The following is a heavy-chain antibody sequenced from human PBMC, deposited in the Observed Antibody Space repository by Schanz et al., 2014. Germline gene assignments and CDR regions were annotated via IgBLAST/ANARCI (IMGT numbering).Heavy chain of an antibody. CDR2: ISGGGGSA. J-gene: IGHJ2*01. V-gene: IGHV3-23*04. CDR1: GFTFNNYD. Sequence: EVQLVESGGHLVQPGGSLRLSCAASGFTFNNYDMNWVRLVPGKGLECVSGISGGGGSAYYADSVKGRFTISRDNSMNTLSLQMNGLSADDTAIYYCAKGQGAVINNWYFDLWGRGTLVTVSS. CDR3: AKGQGAVINNWYFDL. D-gene: IGHD2-21*01.